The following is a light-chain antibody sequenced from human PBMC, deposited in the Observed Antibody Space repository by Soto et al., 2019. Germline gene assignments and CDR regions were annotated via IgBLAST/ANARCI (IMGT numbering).Light chain of an antibody. V-gene: IGLV2-8*01. Sequence: QSVLTQPPSASGSPGQSVTISCTGTSSDVGGYNYVSWYQQHPGKAPKLMIYEVIKRPSGVPDRFSGSKSGNTASLTVSGLQAEDEADYYCSSYAGSNNVVFGGGTKVTVL. CDR3: SSYAGSNNVV. CDR2: EVI. CDR1: SSDVGGYNY. J-gene: IGLJ2*01.